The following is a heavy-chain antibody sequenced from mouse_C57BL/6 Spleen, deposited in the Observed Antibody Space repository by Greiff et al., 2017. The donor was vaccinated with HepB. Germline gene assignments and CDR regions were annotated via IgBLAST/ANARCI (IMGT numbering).Heavy chain of an antibody. CDR3: ARVITTADFDV. CDR1: GFTFSDYY. J-gene: IGHJ1*03. V-gene: IGHV5-16*01. Sequence: EVQVVESEGGLVQPGSSMKLSCTASGFTFSDYYMAWVRQVPEKGLEWVANINYDGSSTYYLDSLKSRFIISRDNAKNILYLQMSSLKSEDTATYYCARVITTADFDVWGTGTTVTVSS. D-gene: IGHD1-1*01. CDR2: INYDGSST.